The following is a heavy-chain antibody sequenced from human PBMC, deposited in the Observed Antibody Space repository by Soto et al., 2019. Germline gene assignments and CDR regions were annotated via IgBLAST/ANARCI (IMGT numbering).Heavy chain of an antibody. D-gene: IGHD3-10*01. V-gene: IGHV1-18*01. CDR1: GYTFTSYG. J-gene: IGHJ6*02. Sequence: QVRLVQSGAEVKKPGASVKVSCKASGYTFTSYGINWVRQAPGQGLEWMGWISAYNGNTNYAQKFQGRVTMTTDTSTSTAYMELRSLTSDDTAVYYCARDRPQLLWFGKNYSYGMDVWGQGTTVTVSS. CDR2: ISAYNGNT. CDR3: ARDRPQLLWFGKNYSYGMDV.